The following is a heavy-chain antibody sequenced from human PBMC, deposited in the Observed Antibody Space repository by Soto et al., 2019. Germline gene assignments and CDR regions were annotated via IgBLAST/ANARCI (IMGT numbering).Heavy chain of an antibody. J-gene: IGHJ4*02. Sequence: QVQLVQSGAEVKKPGSSVTVSCKASGGTFSSYTISWVRQAPGQGLEWMAGISPIFGTPIYAQKFQDRVTITADESTMTDYMEMYRLTSEDTAVYYGARVVVGSRLSLDYWGQGTLVTISS. CDR1: GGTFSSYT. D-gene: IGHD1-26*01. CDR2: ISPIFGTP. CDR3: ARVVVGSRLSLDY. V-gene: IGHV1-69*01.